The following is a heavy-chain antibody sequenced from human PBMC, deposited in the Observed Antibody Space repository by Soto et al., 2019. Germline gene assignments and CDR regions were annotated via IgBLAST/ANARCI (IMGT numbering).Heavy chain of an antibody. CDR1: GFIFSDYS. Sequence: QTGGSLRLSCTPSGFIFSDYSMNWVRQAPGKGLEWISYITTTSSTMYYADSVKGRFTISRDNAKNSLYLQMNSLRDEDTAVYYCARDSSGRQYYGMDVWGQGNTVTVSS. CDR3: ARDSSGRQYYGMDV. CDR2: ITTTSSTM. V-gene: IGHV3-48*02. J-gene: IGHJ6*02. D-gene: IGHD3-22*01.